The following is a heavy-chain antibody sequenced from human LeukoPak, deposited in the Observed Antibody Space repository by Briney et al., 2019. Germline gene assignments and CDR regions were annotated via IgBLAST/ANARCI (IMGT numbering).Heavy chain of an antibody. CDR2: IYTSGST. J-gene: IGHJ3*02. D-gene: IGHD4-17*01. V-gene: IGHV4-61*02. Sequence: PSQTLSLTCTVSGGSISSGSYYWSWIRQPAGKGLEWIGRIYTSGSTNYNRSLKSRDPISVDPSKNLFSLKLSSVTAQDWSVFYCARDDYGDYGGAFDSWGQGTMVTVSS. CDR1: GGSISSGSYY. CDR3: ARDDYGDYGGAFDS.